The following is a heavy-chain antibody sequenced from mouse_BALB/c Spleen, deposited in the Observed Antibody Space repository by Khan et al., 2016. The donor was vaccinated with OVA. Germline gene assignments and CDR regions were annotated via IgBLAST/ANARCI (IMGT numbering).Heavy chain of an antibody. Sequence: VQLQQSGPELVKPGASVKISCKTSGYTFPEYTVHWVKQSLGKSLDWIGVINPKNGGTAYNQKFKGKATLTVDKSSSTAYMEFRSLTSEDSAVYSCTRDAGRYWGQGTSVTDAS. J-gene: IGHJ4*01. CDR1: GYTFPEYT. CDR3: TRDAGRY. CDR2: INPKNGGT. D-gene: IGHD3-3*01. V-gene: IGHV1-18*01.